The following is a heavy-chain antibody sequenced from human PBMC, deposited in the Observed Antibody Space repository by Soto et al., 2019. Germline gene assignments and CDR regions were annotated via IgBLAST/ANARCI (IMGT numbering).Heavy chain of an antibody. V-gene: IGHV3-48*01. CDR2: ISSSSSTI. D-gene: IGHD2-15*01. CDR3: ARVADGPGGY. CDR1: GFTFSSYS. Sequence: PGGSLRLSCAASGFTFSSYSMNWVRQAPGKGLEWVSYISSSSSTIYYADSVKGRFTISRDNAKNSLYLQMNSLRAEDTAVYYCARVADGPGGYWGQGTLVTVSS. J-gene: IGHJ4*02.